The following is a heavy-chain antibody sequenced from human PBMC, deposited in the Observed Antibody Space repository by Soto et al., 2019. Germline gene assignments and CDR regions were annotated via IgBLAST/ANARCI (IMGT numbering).Heavy chain of an antibody. CDR3: AKDSHYYGSRQRSYGMDV. CDR2: INHRGST. D-gene: IGHD3-10*01. Sequence: SETLSLTCAVFGGSFSGYYWSWIRQPPGKGLEWIGEINHRGSTNYNPSLKSRVTMSVDTSKNQFSLKLTSVTAADTAVYYCAKDSHYYGSRQRSYGMDVWGQGTTVTVSS. V-gene: IGHV4-34*01. J-gene: IGHJ6*02. CDR1: GGSFSGYY.